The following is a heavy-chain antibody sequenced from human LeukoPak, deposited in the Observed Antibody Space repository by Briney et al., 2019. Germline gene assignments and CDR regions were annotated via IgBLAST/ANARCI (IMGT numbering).Heavy chain of an antibody. D-gene: IGHD3-10*01. V-gene: IGHV3-15*01. CDR2: IKSKTDGGTT. CDR1: GFTFSNAW. J-gene: IGHJ3*02. CDR3: TTEEITMVRGGSFDI. Sequence: PGGSLRLSCAASGFTFSNAWMSWVRQAPGKGLEWVGRIKSKTDGGTTDYAAPVKGRFTISRDDSKNTLYLQMNSLKTEDTAVYYCTTEEITMVRGGSFDIWGQGTMVTVPS.